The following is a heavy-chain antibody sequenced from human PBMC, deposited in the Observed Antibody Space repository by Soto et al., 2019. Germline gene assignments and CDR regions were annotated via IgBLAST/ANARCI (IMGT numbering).Heavy chain of an antibody. CDR1: GFTFSSYG. J-gene: IGHJ4*02. CDR2: IWYDGSNK. Sequence: GGSLRLSCAASGFTFSSYGMHWVRQAPGKGLEWVAVIWYDGSNKYYADSVKGRFTISRDNSKNTLYLQMNSLRAEDTAVYYCARDHRLNSYYGGYDPLYYFDYWGQGTLVTVSS. D-gene: IGHD5-12*01. CDR3: ARDHRLNSYYGGYDPLYYFDY. V-gene: IGHV3-33*01.